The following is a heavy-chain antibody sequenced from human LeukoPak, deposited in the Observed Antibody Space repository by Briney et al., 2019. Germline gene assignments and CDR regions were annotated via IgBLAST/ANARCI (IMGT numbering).Heavy chain of an antibody. Sequence: GGSLRLSCAAAGFTFSTYAMSWVRQTPGKGLEWVAAISGDNPGTYHANSVKGRFTISRDNSKNTLHLQMSGLRAEDTARYYCAKAPVGHCSGAFCYHFDSWGQGTLVTVSS. J-gene: IGHJ4*02. CDR3: AKAPVGHCSGAFCYHFDS. D-gene: IGHD2-15*01. V-gene: IGHV3-23*01. CDR1: GFTFSTYA. CDR2: ISGDNPGT.